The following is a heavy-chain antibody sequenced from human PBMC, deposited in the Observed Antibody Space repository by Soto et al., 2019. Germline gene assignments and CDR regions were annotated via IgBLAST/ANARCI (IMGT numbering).Heavy chain of an antibody. CDR1: GFTFSSYT. CDR3: ARDIEYGMDV. CDR2: IGTAGDT. V-gene: IGHV3-13*01. D-gene: IGHD1-26*01. J-gene: IGHJ6*02. Sequence: PGGSLRLSCAASGFTFSSYTMNWVRQAPGKGLEWVSSIGTAGDTYYPGSVKGRFTISRENAKNSLYLQMNSLRAEDTAVYYCARDIEYGMDVWGQGTTVTVSS.